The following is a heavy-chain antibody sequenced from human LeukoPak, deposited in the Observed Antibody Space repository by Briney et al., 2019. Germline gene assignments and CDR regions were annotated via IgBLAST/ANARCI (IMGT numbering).Heavy chain of an antibody. J-gene: IGHJ4*02. V-gene: IGHV3-11*01. D-gene: IGHD6-19*01. CDR3: ARRPLAVAGGGPLGY. Sequence: PGGSLRLSCAASGFTFSDYYMSWIRQAPGKGLEWVSYISSSGNSIYCADSVKGRFSISRGNAKNSLYLQMNSLRAEDTAVYYCARRPLAVAGGGPLGYWGQGTLVTVSS. CDR1: GFTFSDYY. CDR2: ISSSGNSI.